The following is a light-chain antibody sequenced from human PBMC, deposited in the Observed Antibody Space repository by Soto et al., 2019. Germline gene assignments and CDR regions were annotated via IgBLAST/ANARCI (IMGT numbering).Light chain of an antibody. J-gene: IGLJ1*01. Sequence: QSALTQPRSVSGSPGQSVTISCTGTSSDVGGYNYVSWYQQHPGKAPKLMIYDVSKRPSGVPDRFSGSKSGNTASLTISGLQSEDEAYYYCCLYSGRPGLFGPGTKLTVL. CDR3: CLYSGRPGL. CDR2: DVS. CDR1: SSDVGGYNY. V-gene: IGLV2-11*01.